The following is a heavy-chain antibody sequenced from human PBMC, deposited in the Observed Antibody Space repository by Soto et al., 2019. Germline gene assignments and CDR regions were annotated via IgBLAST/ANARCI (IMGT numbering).Heavy chain of an antibody. J-gene: IGHJ1*01. CDR3: AKSLDYYDSSGTPFQH. Sequence: QVQLVESGGGVVQPGRSLRLSCAASGFTFSSYGMHWVRQAPGKGLEWVAVISYDGSNKYYADSVKGRFTISRDNSKNTLYLQMNSLRADDTAVYYCAKSLDYYDSSGTPFQHWGQGTLVTVSS. CDR1: GFTFSSYG. V-gene: IGHV3-30*18. CDR2: ISYDGSNK. D-gene: IGHD3-22*01.